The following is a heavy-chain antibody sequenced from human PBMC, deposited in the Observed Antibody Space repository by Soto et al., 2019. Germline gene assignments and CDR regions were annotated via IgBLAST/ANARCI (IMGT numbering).Heavy chain of an antibody. CDR3: GKMLVRGRYGMDV. Sequence: GGSLRLSCAASGFTFSSYSMNWVRQAPGKGLEWVSSISSSSSYIYYADSVKGRFTIPRDNAKNSLYLQMNSLRAEDTAVYYCGKMLVRGRYGMDVWGQGTTVTVSS. V-gene: IGHV3-21*01. J-gene: IGHJ6*02. D-gene: IGHD3-10*01. CDR2: ISSSSSYI. CDR1: GFTFSSYS.